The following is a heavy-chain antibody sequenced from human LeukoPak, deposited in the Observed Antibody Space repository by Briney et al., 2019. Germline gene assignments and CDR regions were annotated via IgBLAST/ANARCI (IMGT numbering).Heavy chain of an antibody. V-gene: IGHV4-4*07. CDR3: ARNLEYSSSSAFDP. D-gene: IGHD6-6*01. Sequence: SETLSLTCTVSGGSISSYYWSWIRQPAGKGLEWIGRIYTSGSTNYNPSLKSRVTMSVDTSKNQFSLKLSSVTAADTAVYYCARNLEYSSSSAFDPWGQGTLVTVSS. CDR1: GGSISSYY. J-gene: IGHJ5*02. CDR2: IYTSGST.